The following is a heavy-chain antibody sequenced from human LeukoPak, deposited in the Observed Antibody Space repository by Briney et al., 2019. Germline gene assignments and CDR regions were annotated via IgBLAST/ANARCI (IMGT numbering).Heavy chain of an antibody. CDR2: INHSGST. Sequence: SETLSLTCAVYGGSFSTYYWNWIRRPPGKGLEWIGEINHSGSTNYNPSLKSRVTISVDTSKNQFSLKLCSVTAADTAVYYCARGGTYYDSSAYYYSPFDYWGQGTLVTVSS. V-gene: IGHV4-34*01. CDR3: ARGGTYYDSSAYYYSPFDY. D-gene: IGHD3-22*01. CDR1: GGSFSTYY. J-gene: IGHJ4*02.